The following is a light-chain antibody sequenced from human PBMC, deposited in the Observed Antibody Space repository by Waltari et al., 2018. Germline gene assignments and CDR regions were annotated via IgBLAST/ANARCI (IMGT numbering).Light chain of an antibody. Sequence: QSVLTQPPSASGTPGQKVTISCSGGRSNVGSNYVNWYQHFPGSAPKLLFYRDNQRHSGLPARFSVSKSGTSASLSISDLRPEDEADYYCASWDFRLTVWVFGGGSRLTVL. V-gene: IGLV1-47*01. CDR1: RSNVGSNY. CDR2: RDN. J-gene: IGLJ3*02. CDR3: ASWDFRLTVWV.